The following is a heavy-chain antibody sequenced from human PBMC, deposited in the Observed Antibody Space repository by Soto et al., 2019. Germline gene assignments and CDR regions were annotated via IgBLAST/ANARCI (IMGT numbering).Heavy chain of an antibody. V-gene: IGHV3-23*01. CDR2: ISRYGDIT. CDR3: AKHRYLDHDSRGYLFDN. J-gene: IGHJ4*02. CDR1: GFTFNIYA. D-gene: IGHD3-22*01. Sequence: GGSLRLSCAASGFTFNIYAMTWVRQAPGKGLEWVSAISRYGDITYYADSVEGRFSISRDNSKNTLYLQMNSLRAEDTAVYYCAKHRYLDHDSRGYLFDNWGQGTLVTVSS.